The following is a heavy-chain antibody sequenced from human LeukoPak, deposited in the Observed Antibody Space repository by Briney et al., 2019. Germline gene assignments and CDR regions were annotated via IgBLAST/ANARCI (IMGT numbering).Heavy chain of an antibody. V-gene: IGHV3-21*01. CDR1: GLTFSGFV. J-gene: IGHJ4*02. Sequence: GGSLRLSCTASGLTFSGFVMNWVRQAPGKGLEWVSTISDSTNYIYYADSVKGRFTISRDNAKSSLYLQMNSLRADDTAVYYCARGRGPTIFGVGEDYLDFWGQGTLVTVSS. CDR2: ISDSTNYI. D-gene: IGHD3-3*01. CDR3: ARGRGPTIFGVGEDYLDF.